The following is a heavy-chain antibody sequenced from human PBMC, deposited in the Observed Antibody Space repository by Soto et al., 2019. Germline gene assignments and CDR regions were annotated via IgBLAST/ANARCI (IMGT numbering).Heavy chain of an antibody. CDR2: IIPILGIA. Sequence: QVQLVQSGAEVKKPGSSVKVSCKASGGTFSSYTISWVRQAPGQGLEWMGRIIPILGIANYAQKFQGRVTITADKSTSTAYMELSSLRSEDTAVYYCARETLKQLGPSVVYNWFDPWGQGTLVTVSS. D-gene: IGHD6-13*01. J-gene: IGHJ5*02. CDR1: GGTFSSYT. CDR3: ARETLKQLGPSVVYNWFDP. V-gene: IGHV1-69*08.